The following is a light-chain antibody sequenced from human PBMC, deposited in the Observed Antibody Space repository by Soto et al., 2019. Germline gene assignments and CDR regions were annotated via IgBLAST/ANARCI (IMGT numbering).Light chain of an antibody. J-gene: IGLJ1*01. Sequence: QSVLTQPASVSGTPGQSITISYTGTSSDVRGYNYVSWYQQHPRKAPKLMIYEVSNRPSGGSNRFSGSKSGNTASLSISGLQAEDEADYYCSSYTSSSTLVFGTWTKVTVL. CDR1: SSDVRGYNY. V-gene: IGLV2-14*01. CDR3: SSYTSSSTLV. CDR2: EVS.